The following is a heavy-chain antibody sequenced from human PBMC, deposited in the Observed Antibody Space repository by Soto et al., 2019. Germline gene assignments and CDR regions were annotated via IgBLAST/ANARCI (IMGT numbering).Heavy chain of an antibody. Sequence: LRLSCAASGFTFSDYYMSWIRQAPGKGLEWVSYISSSSSYTNYADSVKGRFTISRDNAKNSLYLQMNSLRAEDTAVYYCARERGDYFDYYYGMDVWGQGTTVTVSS. CDR2: ISSSSSYT. J-gene: IGHJ6*02. D-gene: IGHD4-17*01. V-gene: IGHV3-11*06. CDR1: GFTFSDYY. CDR3: ARERGDYFDYYYGMDV.